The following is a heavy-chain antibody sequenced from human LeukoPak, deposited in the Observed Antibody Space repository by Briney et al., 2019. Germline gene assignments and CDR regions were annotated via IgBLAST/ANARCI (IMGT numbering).Heavy chain of an antibody. CDR1: GGSFSGYY. V-gene: IGHV3-23*01. D-gene: IGHD3-16*01. J-gene: IGHJ5*02. CDR3: ARDRIMITFGGVIAP. Sequence: ETLSLTCAVYGGSFSGYYWSWVRQAPGKGLEWVSAISGNGGSTYYADSVKGRFTISRDNSKNTLYLQMNSLRAEDTAVYYCARDRIMITFGGVIAPWGQGTLVTVSS. CDR2: ISGNGGST.